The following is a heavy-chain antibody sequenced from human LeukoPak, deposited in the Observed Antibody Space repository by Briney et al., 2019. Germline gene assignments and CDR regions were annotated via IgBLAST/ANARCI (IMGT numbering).Heavy chain of an antibody. D-gene: IGHD6-13*01. V-gene: IGHV3-53*01. J-gene: IGHJ5*02. CDR2: IYSGGST. CDR1: GFTVRSNY. Sequence: PGGSLRLSCAASGFTVRSNYMSWVRQAPGKGLEWASVIYSGGSTYYADSVKGRFTISRDNSKNTLYLQMNSLRAEDTAVYYCAREGPMGAAGNWFDPWGQGTLVTVSS. CDR3: AREGPMGAAGNWFDP.